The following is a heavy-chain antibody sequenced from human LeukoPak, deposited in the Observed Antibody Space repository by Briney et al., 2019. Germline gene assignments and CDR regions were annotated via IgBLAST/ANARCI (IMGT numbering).Heavy chain of an antibody. D-gene: IGHD6-19*01. CDR3: AREGVAGDNWFDP. CDR2: IYYRSKWYN. V-gene: IGHV6-1*01. CDR1: GDSVSSDGAS. Sequence: SQTLSLTCAISGDSVSSDGASWNWIRQSPSRGLEWLGRIYYRSKWYNDYAISLKSRITINPDTSKNQFSLQLSSVSPEDTAMYWCAREGVAGDNWFDPWGQGTLVTVSS. J-gene: IGHJ5*02.